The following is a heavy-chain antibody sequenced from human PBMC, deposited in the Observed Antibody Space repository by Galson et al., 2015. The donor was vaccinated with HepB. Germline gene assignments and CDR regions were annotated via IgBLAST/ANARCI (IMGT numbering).Heavy chain of an antibody. J-gene: IGHJ1*01. D-gene: IGHD5-12*01. CDR3: AKDFSGYVDF. V-gene: IGHV3-23*01. CDR2: INSGGTK. Sequence: SLRLSCAASGFTFSRFAMSWVRQVPGKGLEWVSAINSGGTKYYVDSVKGRCTISRDNSKNTLDLQMDSLRVEDTAVYYCAKDFSGYVDFWGQGTLVTVSS. CDR1: GFTFSRFA.